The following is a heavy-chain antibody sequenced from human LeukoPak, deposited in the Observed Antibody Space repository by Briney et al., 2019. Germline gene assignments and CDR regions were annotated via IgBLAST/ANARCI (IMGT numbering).Heavy chain of an antibody. V-gene: IGHV4-61*02. CDR3: ARDPYDSKHRWFDP. Sequence: SQTLSLTCTVSGGSISSGSYYWSWIRQPAGKGLEWIGRIYTSGSTNYNPSLKSRVTISVDTSKNQFSLKLSSVTAADTAVYYCARDPYDSKHRWFDPWGQGTLVTVSS. CDR1: GGSISSGSYY. J-gene: IGHJ5*02. D-gene: IGHD3-22*01. CDR2: IYTSGST.